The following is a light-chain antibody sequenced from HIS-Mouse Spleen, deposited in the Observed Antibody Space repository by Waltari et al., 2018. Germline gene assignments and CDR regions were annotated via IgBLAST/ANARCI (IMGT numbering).Light chain of an antibody. J-gene: IGLJ3*02. CDR1: SSNIGNNY. V-gene: IGLV1-51*01. CDR3: GTWDSSLSAWV. Sequence: QSVLTQPPSVSAAPGQKVTISCSGSSSNIGNNYVSWYQQPPGTAPKRRIYENNTRTSGMPDRFSGSKSGTSATLGITGLQTGDEADYYCGTWDSSLSAWVFGGGTKLTVL. CDR2: ENN.